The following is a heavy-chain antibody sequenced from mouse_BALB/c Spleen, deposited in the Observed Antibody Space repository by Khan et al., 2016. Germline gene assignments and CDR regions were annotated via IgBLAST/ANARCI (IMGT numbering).Heavy chain of an antibody. Sequence: VQLQQSGPELVKPGASVKMSCKASGYTFTSYVMHWVKQKPGQGLEWIGYINPYNDGTKYNEKFKGKATLTSDKSSSTAYMELSSLTSEDSAVXYCARRGYYGSSYAWFAYWGQGTLVTVSA. D-gene: IGHD1-1*01. CDR1: GYTFTSYV. J-gene: IGHJ3*01. CDR3: ARRGYYGSSYAWFAY. CDR2: INPYNDGT. V-gene: IGHV1S136*01.